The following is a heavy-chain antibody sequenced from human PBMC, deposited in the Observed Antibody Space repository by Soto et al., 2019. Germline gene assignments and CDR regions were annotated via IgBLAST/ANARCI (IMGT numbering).Heavy chain of an antibody. CDR1: GFTFSIYS. D-gene: IGHD2-21*02. CDR3: STAYCGGDFYSYCVDH. Sequence: GGSRRLSCVSSGFTFSIYSMNWVRQAPGKGLEWVSSISSSSSYIYYADSVKGRFTISRDNSKNTLYLQMNSLRAEETAVYYCSTAYCGGDFYSYCVDHWGQGTRVKVSS. V-gene: IGHV3-21*01. CDR2: ISSSSSYI. J-gene: IGHJ4*02.